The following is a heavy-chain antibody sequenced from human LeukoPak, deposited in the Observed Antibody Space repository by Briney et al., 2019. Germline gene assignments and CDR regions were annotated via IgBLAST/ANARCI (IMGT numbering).Heavy chain of an antibody. CDR1: GFTFNSYS. CDR2: ISGSNSYI. D-gene: IGHD4-23*01. Sequence: GGSLRLSCAASGFTFNSYSMNWVRQAPGKGLEWVSSISGSNSYIYYADSMKGRFTISRDNAKNSLYLQMNSLRAEDTAVYYCAKTGYGGCVDAFDIWGQGTMVTVSS. J-gene: IGHJ3*02. CDR3: AKTGYGGCVDAFDI. V-gene: IGHV3-21*04.